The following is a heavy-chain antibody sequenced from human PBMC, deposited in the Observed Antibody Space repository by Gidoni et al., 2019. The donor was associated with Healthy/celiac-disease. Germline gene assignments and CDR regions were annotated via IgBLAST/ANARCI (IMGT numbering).Heavy chain of an antibody. D-gene: IGHD2-2*01. Sequence: EVQLVASGGGLVQPGGSLRLSCAAAGFTVSSNYMSWVRQAPGKGLEWVSVIYSGGSTYYADSVKGRFTISRDNSKNTLYLQMNSLRAEDTAVYYCALDCSSTSCIKDYWGQGTLVTVSS. CDR3: ALDCSSTSCIKDY. CDR2: IYSGGST. J-gene: IGHJ4*02. V-gene: IGHV3-66*01. CDR1: GFTVSSNY.